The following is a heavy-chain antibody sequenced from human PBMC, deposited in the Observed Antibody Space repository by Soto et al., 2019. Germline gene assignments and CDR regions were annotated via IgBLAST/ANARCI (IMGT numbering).Heavy chain of an antibody. CDR3: ARCGSSGWYGGIDLDY. D-gene: IGHD6-19*01. Sequence: GGSLRLSCAASGFTFSSYEMNWVRQAPGKGLEWVSYISSSGSTIYYADSVKGRFTISRDNAKNSLYLQKNSLRAEDTAVYYWARCGSSGWYGGIDLDYWGQGTLVTVSS. J-gene: IGHJ4*02. V-gene: IGHV3-48*03. CDR2: ISSSGSTI. CDR1: GFTFSSYE.